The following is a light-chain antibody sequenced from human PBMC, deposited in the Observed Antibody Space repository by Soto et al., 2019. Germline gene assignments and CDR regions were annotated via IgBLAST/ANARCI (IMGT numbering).Light chain of an antibody. Sequence: IQMTQSPSTLSASVGDTVTITCRASQSISVSLAWHQQKPGKAPNLRIYDASTLQGGVPSRLSGSGSGTEFTLTVTSIQPDDSATYFCQQYDKYSTFGHGTKVDIK. CDR3: QQYDKYST. CDR1: QSISVS. V-gene: IGKV1-5*01. J-gene: IGKJ1*01. CDR2: DAS.